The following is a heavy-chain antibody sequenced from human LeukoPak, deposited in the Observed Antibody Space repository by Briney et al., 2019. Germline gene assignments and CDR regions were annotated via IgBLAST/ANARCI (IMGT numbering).Heavy chain of an antibody. J-gene: IGHJ3*01. CDR3: ASKGAGYCRSSNCQGAFDF. D-gene: IGHD2-2*01. V-gene: IGHV1-2*02. CDR1: GYRFTAYY. Sequence: ASVKVSCKGSGYRFTAYYMHLVRQAPGQGLEWMGWINPNSGDTNYAQKFQDRVTMTWDTAVSTAYMELSSLTSDDTAVYYCASKGAGYCRSSNCQGAFDFWGRGSMVTISS. CDR2: INPNSGDT.